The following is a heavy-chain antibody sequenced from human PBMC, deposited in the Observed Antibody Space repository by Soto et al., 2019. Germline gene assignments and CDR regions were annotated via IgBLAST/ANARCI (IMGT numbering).Heavy chain of an antibody. V-gene: IGHV4-30-4*01. CDR1: GGSISSGDYY. J-gene: IGHJ5*02. CDR2: IYYSGST. D-gene: IGHD4-4*01. Sequence: PSETLSLTCTVSGGSISSGDYYWSWIRQPPGKGLEWIGYIYYSGSTYYNPSLKSRVTISVDTSKNQFSLKLSSVTAADTAVYYCARDRYDYSNNWFDPWGQGTLVTVSS. CDR3: ARDRYDYSNNWFDP.